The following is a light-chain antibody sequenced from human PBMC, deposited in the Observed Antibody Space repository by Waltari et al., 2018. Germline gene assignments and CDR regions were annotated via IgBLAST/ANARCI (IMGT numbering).Light chain of an antibody. CDR1: SSDVGSYNL. CDR3: CSHAASSTYV. Sequence: QSALTQPASVSGSPGQSITISCTGTSSDVGSYNLVSWYQQHPGKAPKPVTYEGSKRPSGVSNLLSGSKAGNTRSLTSSGFQAADEADYYCCSHAASSTYVFRTVTKVTVL. J-gene: IGLJ1*01. V-gene: IGLV2-23*01. CDR2: EGS.